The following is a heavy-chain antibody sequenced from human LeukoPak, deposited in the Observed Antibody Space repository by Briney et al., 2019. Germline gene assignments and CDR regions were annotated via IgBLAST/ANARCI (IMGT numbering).Heavy chain of an antibody. D-gene: IGHD6-13*01. V-gene: IGHV2-5*02. Sequence: SGPTLVKPTQTLTLTCTFSGFSLSTSGVGVGWIRQPPGKALEWLALIYWDDDKRYSPSLKSRLTITKDTSKNQVVLTMTNVDPVDTATYYCALSGIAAAGGWFDPWGQGTLVTVSS. CDR1: GFSLSTSGVG. CDR3: ALSGIAAAGGWFDP. J-gene: IGHJ5*02. CDR2: IYWDDDK.